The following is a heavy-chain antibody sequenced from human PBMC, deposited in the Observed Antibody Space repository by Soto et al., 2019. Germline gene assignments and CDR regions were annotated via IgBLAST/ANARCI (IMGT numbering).Heavy chain of an antibody. V-gene: IGHV4-4*02. Sequence: QVQLQESGPGLVKPSGTLSLTCAVSGGPISSSNWWSWVRQPPGKGLEWIGETYHSGSTNYNPSLKSRATISVDRSENQFSLKLSSVTAADTAVYYCARDRCSGGSCYSGREWRYFDYWGQGALVTVSS. D-gene: IGHD2-15*01. J-gene: IGHJ4*02. CDR2: TYHSGST. CDR3: ARDRCSGGSCYSGREWRYFDY. CDR1: GGPISSSNW.